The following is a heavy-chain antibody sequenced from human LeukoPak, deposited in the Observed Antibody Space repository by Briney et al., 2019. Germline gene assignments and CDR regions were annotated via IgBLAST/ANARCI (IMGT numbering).Heavy chain of an antibody. CDR3: ARSNYYTVDV. Sequence: GGSLRLSCEASGFTFSDYYMTWIRQPPGKGPEWISYISSSGGTTTYVDSVKGRFTISRDNAKNSLYLQMNSLRADDTAVYYCARSNYYTVDVWGQGTAVTVSS. J-gene: IGHJ6*02. CDR2: ISSSGGTT. CDR1: GFTFSDYY. V-gene: IGHV3-11*01.